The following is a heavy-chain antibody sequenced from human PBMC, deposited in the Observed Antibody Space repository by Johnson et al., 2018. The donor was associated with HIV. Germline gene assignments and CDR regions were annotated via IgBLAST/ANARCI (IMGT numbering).Heavy chain of an antibody. CDR3: AKEPRPGIVATDDAFDI. V-gene: IGHV3-30*02. D-gene: IGHD5-12*01. CDR2: IRYNGDNK. Sequence: QVQLVESGGGVVQPGGSLRLSCAASGFDFGAYGMHWVRQATGKGLEWVAFIRYNGDNKYYADSVTGRFTISRDNFKNTMYLQMNSLRAEDTAVYYCAKEPRPGIVATDDAFDIWGQGTMVTVSS. J-gene: IGHJ3*02. CDR1: GFDFGAYG.